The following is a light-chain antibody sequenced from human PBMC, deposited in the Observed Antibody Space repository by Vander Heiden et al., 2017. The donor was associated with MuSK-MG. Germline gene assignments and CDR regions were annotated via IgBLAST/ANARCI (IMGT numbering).Light chain of an antibody. CDR3: LQGYQIPLT. CDR1: QTVRNY. CDR2: SAS. V-gene: IGKV1-39*01. J-gene: IGKJ4*01. Sequence: DIQMTQSPSSMSACLRYRVTIIRRAGQTVRNYVNWYQVKPGKAPKLLIYSASSLESGVPERFSGSGSGTDFTLTISSLQAEDFAAYYCLQGYQIPLTFGEGTKVEIK.